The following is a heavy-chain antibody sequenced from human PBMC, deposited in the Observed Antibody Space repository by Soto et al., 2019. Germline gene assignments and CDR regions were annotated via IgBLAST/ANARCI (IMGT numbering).Heavy chain of an antibody. Sequence: GGSLRLSCAASGFTFSSYAMNWVRQAPGKGPEWVSHISVTGDTYHADSVKGRFTISRDNSKNTLFLQMNSLRAEDTAVYYCAKSLSTATSFDYWGQGTPVTVSS. CDR2: ISVTGDT. CDR3: AKSLSTATSFDY. V-gene: IGHV3-23*01. J-gene: IGHJ4*02. CDR1: GFTFSSYA.